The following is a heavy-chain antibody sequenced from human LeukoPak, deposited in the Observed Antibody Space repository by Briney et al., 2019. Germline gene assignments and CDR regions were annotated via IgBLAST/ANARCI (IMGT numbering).Heavy chain of an antibody. CDR3: ARLSPEGGAFDI. J-gene: IGHJ3*02. D-gene: IGHD1-14*01. CDR2: IYYSGST. V-gene: IGHV4-59*08. Sequence: PSETLSLTCTVSDGSISSYYWSWIRQPPGKGLEWIGYIYYSGSTNYNPSLKSRVTISVDTSKNQFSLKLSSVTAADTAVYYCARLSPEGGAFDIWGQGTMVTVSS. CDR1: DGSISSYY.